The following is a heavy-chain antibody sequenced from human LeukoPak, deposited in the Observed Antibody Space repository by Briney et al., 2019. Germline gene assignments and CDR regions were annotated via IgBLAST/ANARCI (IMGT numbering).Heavy chain of an antibody. J-gene: IGHJ4*02. CDR1: GGSISSYY. Sequence: PSETLSLTCTVSGGSISSYYWSWIRQPAGKGLEWIGRIYISGSTNYNPSLKSRVTISVDTSKNQFSLKLSSVTAADTAVYYCARGLTMALKGDFDYWGQGTLVTVSS. CDR3: ARGLTMALKGDFDY. CDR2: IYISGST. V-gene: IGHV4-4*07. D-gene: IGHD3-10*01.